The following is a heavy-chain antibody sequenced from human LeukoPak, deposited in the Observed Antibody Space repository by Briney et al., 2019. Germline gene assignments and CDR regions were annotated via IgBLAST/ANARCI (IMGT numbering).Heavy chain of an antibody. V-gene: IGHV1-2*02. J-gene: IGHJ4*02. CDR3: ARDGLFDC. Sequence: GASVTVSCKASGYTFTGYNMQWLRQAPGQGLEWMGWINHNSGGTNYAQKFQGRVTMTRDTSISTAYMELSRLRSDDTAVYYCARDGLFDCWGQGTLVTVSS. CDR2: INHNSGGT. CDR1: GYTFTGYN.